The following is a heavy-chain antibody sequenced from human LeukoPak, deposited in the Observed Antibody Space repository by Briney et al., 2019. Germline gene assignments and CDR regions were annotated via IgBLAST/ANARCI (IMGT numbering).Heavy chain of an antibody. J-gene: IGHJ6*02. CDR1: GFIFSSYA. Sequence: PGGSLRLSCAASGFIFSSYAMSWVRQAPGRGLEWVSAISGSGGSTYHADSVKGRFTISRDNSKNTPYLQTNSLRAEDTAVYYCAKASWGMDVWGQGSSVIVS. V-gene: IGHV3-23*01. CDR3: AKASWGMDV. CDR2: ISGSGGST.